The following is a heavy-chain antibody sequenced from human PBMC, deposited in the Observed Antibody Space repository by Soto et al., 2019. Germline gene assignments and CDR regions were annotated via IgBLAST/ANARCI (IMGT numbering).Heavy chain of an antibody. V-gene: IGHV4-59*02. Sequence: VQLQESGEGLLKPSETLSLTCTVSGGSVSSYHWTWIRQSPGKGLEWIGYIYYNGSTDYNPSLKSRLTVSVSTSKRQFSLRLTSVTASDTAVYYCAREFFWRSSSSPTYYYFLDVLGKGTTVTVSS. J-gene: IGHJ6*03. CDR1: GGSVSSYH. CDR3: AREFFWRSSSSPTYYYFLDV. CDR2: IYYNGST. D-gene: IGHD6-6*01.